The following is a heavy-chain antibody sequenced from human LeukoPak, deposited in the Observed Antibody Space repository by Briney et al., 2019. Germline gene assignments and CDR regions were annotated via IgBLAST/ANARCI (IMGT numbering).Heavy chain of an antibody. D-gene: IGHD4-17*01. CDR2: ISYGGGK. CDR3: ARGYDYGDYGVVE. J-gene: IGHJ4*02. Sequence: GGSLRLSCAASGITFSSYGMHWVRQAPGKGLEWVAVISYGGGKYCADSVKGRFTISRDNSKNTLYLQMNSLRAEDTAVYYCARGYDYGDYGVVEWGQGTLVTVSS. V-gene: IGHV3-30*03. CDR1: GITFSSYG.